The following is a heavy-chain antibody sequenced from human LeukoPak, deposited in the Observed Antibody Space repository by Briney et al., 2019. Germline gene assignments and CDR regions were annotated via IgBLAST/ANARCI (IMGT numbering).Heavy chain of an antibody. J-gene: IGHJ4*02. CDR2: ISCSGCST. V-gene: IGHV3-23*01. CDR1: GFTFSSYA. Sequence: PGGSLTLSCPASGFTFSSYAMNWVRQAPGKGLAWVSAISCSGCSTYYADSVKGRFTISRDNSKTTLYLQMNSLRAEDTAVYYCAKQVSGFGELYSYFDYWGQGTLVTVSS. D-gene: IGHD3-10*01. CDR3: AKQVSGFGELYSYFDY.